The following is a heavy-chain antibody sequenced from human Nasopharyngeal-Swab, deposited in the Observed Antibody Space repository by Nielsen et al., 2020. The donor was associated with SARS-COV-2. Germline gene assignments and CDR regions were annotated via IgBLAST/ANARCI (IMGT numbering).Heavy chain of an antibody. CDR3: ARDPVYDYVWGSYRIDAFDI. D-gene: IGHD3-16*02. CDR1: GGSISSGGYY. CDR2: IYYSGST. Sequence: SETLSLTCTVSGGSISSGGYYWSWIRQHPGKGLEWIGYIYYSGSTYYNPSLKSRVTISVDTSKNQFSLKLSSVTAADTAVYYCARDPVYDYVWGSYRIDAFDIWGQGTNVTVSS. J-gene: IGHJ3*02. V-gene: IGHV4-31*03.